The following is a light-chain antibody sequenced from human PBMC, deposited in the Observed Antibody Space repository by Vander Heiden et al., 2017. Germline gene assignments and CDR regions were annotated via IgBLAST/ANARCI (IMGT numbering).Light chain of an antibody. V-gene: IGLV1-40*01. Sequence: QSVLTQPPSVSGALGQSVTISCTGSSSNIGAGYDVTWYQQHPGTAPKVVSYGNINRPSGVPDRFSGSKSGTSASLAIAGLQAEDEAYYYCQSSDGGSSVVFGGGTKVTVL. CDR3: QSSDGGSSVV. J-gene: IGLJ2*01. CDR1: SSNIGAGYD. CDR2: GNI.